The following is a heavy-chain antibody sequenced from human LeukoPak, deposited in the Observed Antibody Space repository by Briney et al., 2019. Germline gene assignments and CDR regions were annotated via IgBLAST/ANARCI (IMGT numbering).Heavy chain of an antibody. Sequence: ASVKRSCKASGYTFTTYYVHWVRQAPGQGLEWMGIINPSDGSTSYAQKFQGRVTMTRDMSTSTVYMELSSLRSDDTAVYYCAREVTVYVLDVWGKGTTVTVSS. CDR1: GYTFTTYY. CDR3: AREVTVYVLDV. CDR2: INPSDGST. V-gene: IGHV1-46*01. J-gene: IGHJ6*04. D-gene: IGHD5/OR15-5a*01.